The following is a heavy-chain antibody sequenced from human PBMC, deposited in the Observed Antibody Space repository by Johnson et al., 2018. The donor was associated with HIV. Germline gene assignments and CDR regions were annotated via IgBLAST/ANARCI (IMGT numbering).Heavy chain of an antibody. Sequence: QEKLVESGGGLVKPGGSLRLSCAASGFTFSDYYMSWIRQAPGKGLEWVSYITRSGSTIYYADAVQGRFTISRDNAKNSLYLQMNSLRAEDTAVYYCARVGDGSGYYFDAFDIWGQGTMVTVSS. J-gene: IGHJ3*02. D-gene: IGHD3-22*01. CDR1: GFTFSDYY. V-gene: IGHV3-11*04. CDR2: ITRSGSTI. CDR3: ARVGDGSGYYFDAFDI.